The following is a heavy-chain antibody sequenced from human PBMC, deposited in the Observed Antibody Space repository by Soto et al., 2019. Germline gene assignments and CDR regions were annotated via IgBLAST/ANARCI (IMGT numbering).Heavy chain of an antibody. J-gene: IGHJ4*02. CDR3: AIDRGSGNYHSAYFDY. D-gene: IGHD3-10*01. Sequence: QVHLVESGGGVVQPGRSLRLSCAVSGFAFSVYSMHWVRQAPGKGLQWVATIIYDGTNTYYGDSVKGRFTISRVNSNHTLYLQMNGLRAEDTAIYYCAIDRGSGNYHSAYFDYWCQGTLVTVSS. CDR2: IIYDGTNT. CDR1: GFAFSVYS. V-gene: IGHV3-30-3*01.